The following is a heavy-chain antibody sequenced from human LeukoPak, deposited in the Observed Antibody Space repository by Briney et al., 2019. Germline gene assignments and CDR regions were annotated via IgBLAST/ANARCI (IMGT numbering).Heavy chain of an antibody. D-gene: IGHD4-11*01. V-gene: IGHV3-21*01. CDR2: ISSSSSYI. CDR3: ARDRDDYPYY. Sequence: GGSLRLSCAASGFTFSSYSMNWVRQAPGKGLEWVSSISSSSSYIYYADSVKGRFTISRNNAKNSLYLQMNSLRAEDTAVYYCARDRDDYPYYWGQGTLVTVSS. J-gene: IGHJ4*02. CDR1: GFTFSSYS.